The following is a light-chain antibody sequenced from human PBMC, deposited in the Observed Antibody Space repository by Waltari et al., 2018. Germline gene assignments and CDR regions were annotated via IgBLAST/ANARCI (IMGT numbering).Light chain of an antibody. Sequence: SYELTPPPSVSVSPGQTASVPCPGDALPKKYAYWYQQKSGQAPVLVIYDDTKRPSGIPERFSGSSSGTMATLTITGAQVEDEADYYCYSTDSSANHWVFGGGTKVTVL. CDR1: ALPKKY. J-gene: IGLJ3*02. CDR2: DDT. CDR3: YSTDSSANHWV. V-gene: IGLV3-10*01.